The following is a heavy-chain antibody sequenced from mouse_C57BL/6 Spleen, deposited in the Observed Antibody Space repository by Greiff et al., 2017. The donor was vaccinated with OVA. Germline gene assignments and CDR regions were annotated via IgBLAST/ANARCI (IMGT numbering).Heavy chain of an antibody. D-gene: IGHD1-1*01. V-gene: IGHV1-54*01. CDR3: ARRGVYSYCDY. CDR2: INPGSGGT. CDR1: GYAFTNYL. J-gene: IGHJ2*01. Sequence: VQGVESGAELVRPGTSVKVSCKASGYAFTNYLIEWVKQRPGQGLEWIGVINPGSGGTHYNEKFKGKATLTADKSSSTAYMQLSSLTSEDSSVYFCARRGVYSYCDYGGQGTTLTVAS.